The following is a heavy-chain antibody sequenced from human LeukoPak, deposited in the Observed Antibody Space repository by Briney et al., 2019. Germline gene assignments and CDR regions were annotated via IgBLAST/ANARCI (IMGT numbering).Heavy chain of an antibody. Sequence: PSETLSHTRAVYGGSFSGYYWSWIPPPPGKGLEWIGEINHSGSTNYSPSLKSRVNVSVDTSKNQFSLKLSSVTAADTAVYYCASMMARRAFDIWAQETMVSVSS. D-gene: IGHD5-24*01. J-gene: IGHJ3*02. CDR1: GGSFSGYY. CDR3: ASMMARRAFDI. CDR2: INHSGST. V-gene: IGHV4-34*01.